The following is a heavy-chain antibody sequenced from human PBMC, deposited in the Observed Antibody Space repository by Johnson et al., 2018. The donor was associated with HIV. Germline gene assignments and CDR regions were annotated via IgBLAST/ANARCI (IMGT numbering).Heavy chain of an antibody. Sequence: VQLVESGGGLVQPGGSLRLSCAASGFTFSSYDMHWVRQATGKGLEWVSAIGTAGDTYYPGSVTGRCTISRKHAKNSLYLQMNSLRAGDTAVYYCARENGGGAFDIWGQGTMVTVSS. CDR1: GFTFSSYD. D-gene: IGHD3-10*01. V-gene: IGHV3-13*01. CDR2: IGTAGDT. CDR3: ARENGGGAFDI. J-gene: IGHJ3*02.